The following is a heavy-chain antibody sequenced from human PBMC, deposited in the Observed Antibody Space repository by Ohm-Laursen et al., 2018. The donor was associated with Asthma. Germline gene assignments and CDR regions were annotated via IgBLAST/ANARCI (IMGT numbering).Heavy chain of an antibody. CDR1: GFTFRSYA. CDR2: SGTYFDGGLK. V-gene: IGHV3-30-3*01. CDR3: ARDVMEWYLPAFDF. J-gene: IGHJ4*02. Sequence: SLRLSCAASGFTFRSYAIHWVRQAPGKGLEWVAVSGTYFDGGLKYYADSVNGRFTVSRDDSKNTLYLQMNSLRPDDTAVYYCARDVMEWYLPAFDFWGQGTLVTVAS. D-gene: IGHD3-3*01.